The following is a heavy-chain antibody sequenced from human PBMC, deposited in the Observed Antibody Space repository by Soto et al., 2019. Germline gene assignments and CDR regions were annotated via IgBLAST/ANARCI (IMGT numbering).Heavy chain of an antibody. V-gene: IGHV3-30-3*01. J-gene: IGHJ4*02. D-gene: IGHD6-19*01. Sequence: QVQLVESGGGVVQPGKSLRLSCAASGFTFSSYSMNWVRQAPGRGLEWVAVISYDETKRYYGDSVKGRFSISRDTAKNTLYLQTNSLRAEDTAVYYCARSIALSGLDYWGQGTRVTVSS. CDR1: GFTFSSYS. CDR2: ISYDETKR. CDR3: ARSIALSGLDY.